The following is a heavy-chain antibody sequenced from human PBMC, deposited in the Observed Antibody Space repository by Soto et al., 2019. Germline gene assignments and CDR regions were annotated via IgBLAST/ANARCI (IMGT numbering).Heavy chain of an antibody. J-gene: IGHJ4*02. Sequence: GESLKISCKGSGYNFTTFWIGWVRQVPGKGLEWMGIIYPGDSETKFSPDFEGQVTISADRSTNTAYLQWRSLRASDTAMYYCARLGFPGAIYFDSWGLGTLVTVSS. CDR3: ARLGFPGAIYFDS. V-gene: IGHV5-51*01. CDR2: IYPGDSET. CDR1: GYNFTTFW.